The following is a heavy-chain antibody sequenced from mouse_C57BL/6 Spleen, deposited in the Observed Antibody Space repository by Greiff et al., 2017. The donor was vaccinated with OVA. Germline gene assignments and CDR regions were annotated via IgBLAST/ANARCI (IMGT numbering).Heavy chain of an antibody. V-gene: IGHV2-9-1*01. CDR2: IWTGGGT. J-gene: IGHJ4*01. CDR3: ARSGLRQEDYYAMDY. CDR1: GFSLTSYA. D-gene: IGHD2-12*01. Sequence: VKLQESGPGLVAPSQSLSITCTVSGFSLTSYAISWVSQPPGKGLEWLGGIWTGGGTNYNSALKSRLSISKDNSKSQVFLKMNSLQTDDTARYYCARSGLRQEDYYAMDYWGQGTSVTVSS.